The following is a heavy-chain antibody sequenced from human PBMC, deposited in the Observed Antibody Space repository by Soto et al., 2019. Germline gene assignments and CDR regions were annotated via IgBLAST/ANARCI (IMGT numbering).Heavy chain of an antibody. Sequence: QVQLQESGPGLVKPSQTLSLTCTVSGGSISSGGYYWSWIRQHPGKGLEWIGYIYYSGSTYYNPSSKSRVTISVDTSKNQFALKLSSVTAADTAVYYCARDRCSSTSCYVGHDAFDIWGQGTMVTVSS. J-gene: IGHJ3*02. CDR3: ARDRCSSTSCYVGHDAFDI. CDR2: IYYSGST. CDR1: GGSISSGGYY. D-gene: IGHD2-2*01. V-gene: IGHV4-31*03.